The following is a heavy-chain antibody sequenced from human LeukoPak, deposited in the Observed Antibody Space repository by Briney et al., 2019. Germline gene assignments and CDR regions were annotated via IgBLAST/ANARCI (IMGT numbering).Heavy chain of an antibody. D-gene: IGHD7-27*01. Sequence: SQTLSLTCTVSGGSISSGGYYWSWIRQHPGKGLEWIGYIYYSGSTYYNPSLKSRVTISVDTSKNQFSLKLSSVTAADTAVYYCARGDVGIYNYWGQGTLVTVSS. J-gene: IGHJ4*02. CDR2: IYYSGST. CDR1: GGSISSGGYY. V-gene: IGHV4-31*03. CDR3: ARGDVGIYNY.